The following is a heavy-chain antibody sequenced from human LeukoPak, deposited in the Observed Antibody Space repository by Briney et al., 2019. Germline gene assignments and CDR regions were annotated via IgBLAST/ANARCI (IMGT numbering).Heavy chain of an antibody. D-gene: IGHD4-17*01. CDR2: ISYDGSNK. CDR1: GFTFSSYA. Sequence: GGSLRLSCAASGFTFSSYAMHWVRQAPGKGLEWVAVISYDGSNKYYADFVKGRFTISRDNSKNTLYLQMNSLRAEDTAVYYCARDRVSVGTVTTPGYWGQGTLVTVSS. J-gene: IGHJ4*02. V-gene: IGHV3-30*04. CDR3: ARDRVSVGTVTTPGY.